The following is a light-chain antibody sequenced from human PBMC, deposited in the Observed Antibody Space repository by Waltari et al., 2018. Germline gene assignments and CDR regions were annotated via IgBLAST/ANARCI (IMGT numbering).Light chain of an antibody. J-gene: IGKJ5*01. CDR2: GSS. V-gene: IGKV1-8*01. CDR3: QQYYVYPIT. Sequence: AIRMTQSPSSFSASIGDRVTITCRASQGVGTYLAWYQQKPGKAPKVLIYGSSTLQEVVPSRFSASGSGTDFTLTIRSLQSEDFATYFCQQYYVYPITFGQGTRLETK. CDR1: QGVGTY.